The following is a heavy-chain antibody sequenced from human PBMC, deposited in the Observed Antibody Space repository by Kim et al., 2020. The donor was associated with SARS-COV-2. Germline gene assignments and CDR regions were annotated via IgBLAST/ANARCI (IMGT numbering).Heavy chain of an antibody. D-gene: IGHD3-9*01. V-gene: IGHV7-4-1*02. CDR1: GYTFTSYA. Sequence: ASVKVSCKASGYTFTSYAMNWVRQAPGQGLEWMGWINTNTGNPTYAQGFTGRFVFSLDTSVSTAYLQISSLKAEDTAVYYCARGQVYYDILTGYPGNWFDPWGQGTLVTVS. CDR2: INTNTGNP. J-gene: IGHJ5*02. CDR3: ARGQVYYDILTGYPGNWFDP.